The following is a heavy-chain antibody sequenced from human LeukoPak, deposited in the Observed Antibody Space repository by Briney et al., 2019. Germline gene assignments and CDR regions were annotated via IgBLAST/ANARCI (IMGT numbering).Heavy chain of an antibody. D-gene: IGHD1-14*01. CDR1: GYTLTSYA. Sequence: ASVKVSCKASGYTLTSYAMNWVRQAPGQGLEWMGWINTNTGNPTYAQGFTGRFVFSLDTSVSTAYLQISSLKAEDIAVYYCARDAPGKYFVWFDPWGQGTLVTVSS. J-gene: IGHJ5*02. CDR2: INTNTGNP. CDR3: ARDAPGKYFVWFDP. V-gene: IGHV7-4-1*02.